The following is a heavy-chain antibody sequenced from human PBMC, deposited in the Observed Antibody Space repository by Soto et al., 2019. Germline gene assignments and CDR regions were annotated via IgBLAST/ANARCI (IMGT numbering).Heavy chain of an antibody. V-gene: IGHV3-11*01. CDR3: ARRTRGAGWFDP. J-gene: IGHJ5*02. CDR1: GFTFSDNY. CDR2: ISDNGNII. D-gene: IGHD6-19*01. Sequence: QVQLVESGGGLVKPGGSLRLSCAASGFTFSDNYMTWIRQAPGRGLEWVAYISDNGNIIYYADSVQGRFTVSRDNAKNSLYLQMNSLSAEDTAVYYCARRTRGAGWFDPWGQGTLVTVSS.